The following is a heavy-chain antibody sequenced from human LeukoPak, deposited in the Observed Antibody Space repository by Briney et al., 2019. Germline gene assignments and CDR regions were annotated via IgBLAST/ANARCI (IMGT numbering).Heavy chain of an antibody. D-gene: IGHD3-10*01. J-gene: IGHJ4*02. CDR1: GFTFSSYS. CDR2: ISSSSSYI. V-gene: IGHV3-21*01. Sequence: GGSLRLSCAASGFTFSSYSMNWVRQAPGKGLEWVSSISSSSSYIYYADSVKGRFTISRDNAKNSLYLQMNSLRAEDTAVYYCARDPDLLWFGELPTPGLGFLFDYWGQGTLVTVSS. CDR3: ARDPDLLWFGELPTPGLGFLFDY.